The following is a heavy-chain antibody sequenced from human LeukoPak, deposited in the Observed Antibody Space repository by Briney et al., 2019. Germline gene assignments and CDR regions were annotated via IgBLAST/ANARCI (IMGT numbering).Heavy chain of an antibody. Sequence: GGSLRLSCAASGFTFSSYDMKWVRQAPGKGLEWVSHISGSGSNICYADSVKGRFTISRDNAKDSLYLQMNSLRAEDTAVYYCARGLRNTILGGDYYWGQGTLVTVSS. CDR3: ARGLRNTILGGDYY. J-gene: IGHJ4*02. CDR2: ISGSGSNI. D-gene: IGHD3-3*01. V-gene: IGHV3-48*03. CDR1: GFTFSSYD.